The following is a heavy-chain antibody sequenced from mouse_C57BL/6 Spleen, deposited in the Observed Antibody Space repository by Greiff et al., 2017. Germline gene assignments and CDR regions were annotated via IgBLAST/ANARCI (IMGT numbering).Heavy chain of an antibody. J-gene: IGHJ1*03. CDR3: ARYYGSSPWYFDV. Sequence: QVQLQQPGAELVKPGASVKLSCKASGYTFTSYWMHWVKQRPGRGLEWIGRIDPNSGGTKYNEKFKSKATLTVDKPSSTADMQLSSLTSEDSAVYYCARYYGSSPWYFDVWGTGTTVTVSS. V-gene: IGHV1-72*01. CDR1: GYTFTSYW. CDR2: IDPNSGGT. D-gene: IGHD1-1*01.